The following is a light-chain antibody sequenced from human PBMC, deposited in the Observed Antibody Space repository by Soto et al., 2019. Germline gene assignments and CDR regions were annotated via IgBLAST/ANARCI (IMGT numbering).Light chain of an antibody. V-gene: IGLV2-14*01. CDR2: EVS. Sequence: QSALTQPASVSVSPGQSIAISCPGTSSDVGGYIYVSWYQHHPGKAPKLMIYEVSTRPSGVSNRFSGSKSGNTASLTISGLQAEDEADYYCSSYTSSSTYVFGTGTKVTV. J-gene: IGLJ1*01. CDR1: SSDVGGYIY. CDR3: SSYTSSSTYV.